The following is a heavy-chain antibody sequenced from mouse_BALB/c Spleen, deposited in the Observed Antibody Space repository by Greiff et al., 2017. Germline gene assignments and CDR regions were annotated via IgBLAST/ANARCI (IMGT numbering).Heavy chain of an antibody. CDR1: GFSLTSYG. CDR3: ARRGTTTGGFAY. Sequence: VKLMESGPGLVQPSQSLSITCTVSGFSLTSYGVHWVRQSPGKGLEWLGVIWSGGSTDYNAAFISRLSISKDNSKSQVFFKMNSLQANDTAIYYCARRGTTTGGFAYWGQGTLVTVSA. CDR2: IWSGGST. J-gene: IGHJ3*01. V-gene: IGHV2-2*02. D-gene: IGHD2-12*01.